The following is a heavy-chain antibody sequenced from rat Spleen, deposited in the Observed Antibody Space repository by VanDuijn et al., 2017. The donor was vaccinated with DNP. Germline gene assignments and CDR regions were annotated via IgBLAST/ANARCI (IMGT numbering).Heavy chain of an antibody. Sequence: EVQLVESGGGLVQPGRSLKLSCAASGFTFSDYAMNWIRQVPGKGLEWVASITSSGGSTYYPDSVKGRFTISRDNAKNTLYLQMNSLRSEDTATYYCARGPPYYYDGYFPDYWGQGVMVTVSS. J-gene: IGHJ2*01. CDR1: GFTFSDYA. D-gene: IGHD1-12*03. CDR3: ARGPPYYYDGYFPDY. CDR2: ITSSGGST. V-gene: IGHV5S23*01.